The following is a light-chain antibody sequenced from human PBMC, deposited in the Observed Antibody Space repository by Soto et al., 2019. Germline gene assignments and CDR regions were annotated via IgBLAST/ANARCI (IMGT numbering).Light chain of an antibody. Sequence: IVLTQSPGTLSLSPGERATLSCRASQSIISSYLGWYQQKPGQAPRLLIYGASSRATGIPARFSGSGCGTEFTLTISSLQSEDFAVYYCQQYNNWPPWTFGQGTKVDIK. CDR3: QQYNNWPPWT. CDR2: GAS. V-gene: IGKV3D-15*01. CDR1: QSIISSY. J-gene: IGKJ1*01.